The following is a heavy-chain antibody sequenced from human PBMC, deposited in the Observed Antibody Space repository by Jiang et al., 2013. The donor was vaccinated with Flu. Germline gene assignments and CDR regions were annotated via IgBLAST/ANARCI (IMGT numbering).Heavy chain of an antibody. CDR2: IYSSGST. Sequence: LLKPSETLSLTCAVSGGSISNYYWSWIRQPAGKDVEWIGRIYSSGSTNYNPSLKSRVTMSEDTSKNQFSLKLSSVTAADTAVYYCARGVPGYSSGWYSPYYYYGMDVWGQGTTVTVSS. J-gene: IGHJ6*02. V-gene: IGHV4-59*10. D-gene: IGHD6-19*01. CDR1: GGSISNYY. CDR3: ARGVPGYSSGWYSPYYYYGMDV.